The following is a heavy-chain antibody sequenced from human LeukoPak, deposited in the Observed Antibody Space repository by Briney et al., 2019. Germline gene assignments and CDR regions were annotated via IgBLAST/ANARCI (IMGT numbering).Heavy chain of an antibody. V-gene: IGHV3-53*01. CDR1: GFAVGSNY. J-gene: IGHJ4*02. D-gene: IGHD3-10*01. Sequence: PGGSLRLSCAVAGFAVGSNYMTWVRQAPGKGLEWVSVIYSGGSTYYADSVKGRFTISRDNSENTVYLQMSSLRAEDTAVYYCARDFSGVDYFDYWGQGTLVTVSS. CDR3: ARDFSGVDYFDY. CDR2: IYSGGST.